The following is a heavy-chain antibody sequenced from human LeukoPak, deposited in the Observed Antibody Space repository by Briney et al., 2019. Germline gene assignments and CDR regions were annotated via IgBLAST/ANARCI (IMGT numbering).Heavy chain of an antibody. V-gene: IGHV1-18*01. J-gene: IGHJ3*02. Sequence: GASEKVSCKASGYTFTSYGISWVRQAPGQGLEWMGWISAYNGNTNYAQKLQGRVTMTTDTSTSTAYMELSSLRSEDTAVYYCARADHNYWNAFDIWGQGTLVTVSS. D-gene: IGHD1-1*01. CDR3: ARADHNYWNAFDI. CDR2: ISAYNGNT. CDR1: GYTFTSYG.